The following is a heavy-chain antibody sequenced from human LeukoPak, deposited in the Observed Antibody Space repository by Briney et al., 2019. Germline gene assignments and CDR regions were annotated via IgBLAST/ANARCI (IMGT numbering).Heavy chain of an antibody. CDR3: ARHGYSSGSLAWFDP. CDR2: IYYSGST. J-gene: IGHJ5*02. Sequence: PSETLSLTCTVAGGSISSYYWSWIRQPPGKGLEWIGYIYYSGSTNYNPALKSRVTISVDTSKNQFSLKLSSVTAADTAVYYCARHGYSSGSLAWFDPWGQGTQVTVSS. CDR1: GGSISSYY. V-gene: IGHV4-59*01. D-gene: IGHD6-19*01.